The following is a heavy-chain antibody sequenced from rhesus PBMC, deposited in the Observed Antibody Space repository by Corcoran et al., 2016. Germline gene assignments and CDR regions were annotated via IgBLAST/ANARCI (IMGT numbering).Heavy chain of an antibody. CDR3: ARSVWASGHFDY. J-gene: IGHJ4*01. D-gene: IGHD3-3*01. V-gene: IGHV2S2*01. CDR2: IDWDDDK. Sequence: QVTLKESGPALVTPPQTLTLTCPFSGFSLSTSGIRVSWIRPPPGKDLEWRARIDWDDDKYYSTSMKSRLTISKDTSKNQVVLTMTNMDPVDTATYYCARSVWASGHFDYWGQGVLVTVSS. CDR1: GFSLSTSGIR.